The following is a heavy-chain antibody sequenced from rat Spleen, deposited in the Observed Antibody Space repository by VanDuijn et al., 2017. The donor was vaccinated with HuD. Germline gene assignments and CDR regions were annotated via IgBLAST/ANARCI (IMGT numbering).Heavy chain of an antibody. CDR1: GFTFSTYW. Sequence: EVQLVESDGGLVQPGRSLKLSCVASGFTFSTYWMYWIRQAPGKGLEWVTSISPSGGATYYRDSVKGRFTISRDNAKSTLYLQMNSLRSEDTATYYCASYTMGITLDYWGQGVMVTVSS. V-gene: IGHV5-58*01. CDR3: ASYTMGITLDY. D-gene: IGHD1-9*01. J-gene: IGHJ2*01. CDR2: ISPSGGAT.